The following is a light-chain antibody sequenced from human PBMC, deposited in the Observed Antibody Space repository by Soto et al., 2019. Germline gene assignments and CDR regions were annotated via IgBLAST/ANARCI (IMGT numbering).Light chain of an antibody. CDR3: QQYDNLPPFT. Sequence: DIQMTQSPSSLSASVGDRVTITCQASQDISNYLNWYQQKPGKAPKLLIYDASNLETGVPSRFSGSGSGTDFSFTHSSLQPEDIATYYCQQYDNLPPFTFGPGTKVDIK. V-gene: IGKV1-33*01. CDR1: QDISNY. CDR2: DAS. J-gene: IGKJ3*01.